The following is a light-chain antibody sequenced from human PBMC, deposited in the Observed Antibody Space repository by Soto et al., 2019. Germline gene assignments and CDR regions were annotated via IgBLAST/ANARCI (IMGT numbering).Light chain of an antibody. V-gene: IGKV1-16*02. CDR3: QQYGSFPLT. CDR2: GAS. CDR1: QGISTY. Sequence: DIQMTQSPSSLSASVGDRVTITCRASQGISTYLAWFQQKPGKAPTSLIYGASSLQSGVPSKFSGSGSGTDFTLTISSLQPEDFATYFCQQYGSFPLTFGGGTKVEIK. J-gene: IGKJ4*01.